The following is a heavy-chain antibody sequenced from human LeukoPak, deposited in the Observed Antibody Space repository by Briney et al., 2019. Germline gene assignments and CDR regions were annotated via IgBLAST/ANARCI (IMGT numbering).Heavy chain of an antibody. D-gene: IGHD3-9*01. CDR2: IDPSDSYT. CDR1: GYSFTSYW. V-gene: IGHV5-10-1*01. Sequence: GEPLKISCKGSGYSFTSYWISWVRQMPGKGLEWMGRIDPSDSYTNYSPSFQGHVTISADKSISTAYLQWSSLKASDTAMYYCAGARGILTGYYLNWGQGTLVTVSS. J-gene: IGHJ4*02. CDR3: AGARGILTGYYLN.